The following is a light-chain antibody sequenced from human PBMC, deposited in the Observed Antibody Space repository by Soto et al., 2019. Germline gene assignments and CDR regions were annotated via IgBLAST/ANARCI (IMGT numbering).Light chain of an antibody. CDR2: GAS. CDR3: HQYGRSPPYT. CDR1: QSLSTTY. J-gene: IGKJ2*01. V-gene: IGKV3-20*01. Sequence: EIVLTQSPGTLSLSPGEPATLSCRASQSLSTTYLAWYQQKPGQALRLLIYGASSRATGIPDRFGGSGSGTDFSLTISRLEAEDFAVYYCHQYGRSPPYTFGEGTKLDIK.